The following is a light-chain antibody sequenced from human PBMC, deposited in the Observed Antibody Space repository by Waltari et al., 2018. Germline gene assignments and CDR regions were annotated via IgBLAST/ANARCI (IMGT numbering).Light chain of an antibody. CDR2: GAS. Sequence: SCRASQIVTSSLALYQQKPGQAPRLLIDGASNRATVIPGRCSGSGARTDFSLTISRLAPEYFAVYYCQHYVRLPSTFGQGTKVEIK. V-gene: IGKV3-20*01. CDR3: QHYVRLPST. CDR1: QIVTSS. J-gene: IGKJ1*01.